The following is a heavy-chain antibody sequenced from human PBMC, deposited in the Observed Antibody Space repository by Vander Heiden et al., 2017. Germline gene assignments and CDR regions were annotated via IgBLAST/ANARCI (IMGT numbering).Heavy chain of an antibody. Sequence: EVHLVEAGGAWVQPGGSLRLTCADSCFAFSEAWMSWVRHAPGKGLEWVGRIKSKIDGGSVEYAAPGRDRFTISSEDSKNTLYLQMNSLKTEDTAVYFCTTQNIRSFDNWGQGALVTVSS. J-gene: IGHJ4*02. V-gene: IGHV3-15*02. CDR3: TTQNIRSFDN. CDR2: IKSKIDGGSV. CDR1: CFAFSEAW.